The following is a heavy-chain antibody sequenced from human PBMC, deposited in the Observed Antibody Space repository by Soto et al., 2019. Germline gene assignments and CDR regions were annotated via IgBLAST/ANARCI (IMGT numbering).Heavy chain of an antibody. CDR3: VHPRSTVQIPPT. CDR1: GFTFSNYA. Sequence: GGSLRLSCAASGFTFSNYAMHWVRQAPGKGLEWVALISYDGSNKYYADSVKGRFTISRGNSKNTLYLQMSSLRAVDTAVYYCVHPRSTVQIPPTWGQGTLVTVSS. CDR2: ISYDGSNK. J-gene: IGHJ5*02. D-gene: IGHD4-17*01. V-gene: IGHV3-30*14.